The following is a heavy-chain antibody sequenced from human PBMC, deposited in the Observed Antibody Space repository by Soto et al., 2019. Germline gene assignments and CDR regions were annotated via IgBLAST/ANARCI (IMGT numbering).Heavy chain of an antibody. V-gene: IGHV1-18*01. D-gene: IGHD2-2*02. J-gene: IGHJ5*02. CDR3: ARDCSSTSCYIGWFDP. Sequence: SAKVSFKASCYTFTSYGISWGRQAPVQGLEWMGWISAYNGNTNYAQKLQGRVTMTTDTSTSTAYMELRSLRSDDTAVYYCARDCSSTSCYIGWFDPWGQGTLVTVSS. CDR2: ISAYNGNT. CDR1: CYTFTSYG.